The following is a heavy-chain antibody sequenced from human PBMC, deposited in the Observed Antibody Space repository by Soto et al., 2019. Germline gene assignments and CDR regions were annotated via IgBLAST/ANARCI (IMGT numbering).Heavy chain of an antibody. CDR2: LSGSGSLS. CDR3: ARDRGGALDS. J-gene: IGHJ4*02. Sequence: EVLLLESGGGLVQPGGSLRLSCAASGFTFNTFAMTWVRQAPGKGQEWVSALSGSGSLSYYADSVKGRFTISRDNSKNTMYLQMNNLRVDETAVYFCARDRGGALDSWGQGTLVTVSS. V-gene: IGHV3-23*01. CDR1: GFTFNTFA. D-gene: IGHD2-15*01.